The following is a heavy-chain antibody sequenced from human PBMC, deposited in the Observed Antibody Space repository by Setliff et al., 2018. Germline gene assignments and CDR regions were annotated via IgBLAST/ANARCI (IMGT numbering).Heavy chain of an antibody. D-gene: IGHD3-3*01. Sequence: GASVKVSCKASGYTFTSYAISWVRQAPGQGLEWMGGIIPIFGTANYAQKLQGRVTMTTDTSTSTAYMELRSLRSDDTAVYYCARVYDFWSGYYVDYWGQGTLVTVSS. CDR3: ARVYDFWSGYYVDY. CDR2: IIPIFGTA. J-gene: IGHJ4*02. CDR1: GYTFTSYA. V-gene: IGHV1-18*01.